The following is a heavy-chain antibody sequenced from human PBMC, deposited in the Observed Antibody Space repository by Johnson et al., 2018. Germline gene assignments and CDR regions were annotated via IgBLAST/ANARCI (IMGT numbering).Heavy chain of an antibody. Sequence: VQLQESGGGLVQPGGSLRLSCAASGITFSSYWMHWVRQLPGKGPVWVARIKSDGFTTAYADSVTGRFTISRDNAKGMLFLQLNSLRAEDTPLYSCVREGLYFSSTTCYRASFYIWGQGTVVTVS. CDR3: VREGLYFSSTTCYRASFYI. V-gene: IGHV3-74*01. J-gene: IGHJ3*02. CDR1: GITFSSYW. D-gene: IGHD2-2*02. CDR2: IKSDGFTT.